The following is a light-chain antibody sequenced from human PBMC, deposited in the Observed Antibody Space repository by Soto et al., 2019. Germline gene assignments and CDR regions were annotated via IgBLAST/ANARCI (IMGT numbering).Light chain of an antibody. CDR1: QSVSSY. V-gene: IGKV3-11*01. CDR3: QQRSNPYT. J-gene: IGKJ2*01. CDR2: DAS. Sequence: EIVLTQSPATLSLSPGERATLSCGASQSVSSYLAWYQQKPGQAPRLLIYDASNWATGIPARFSGSGSGTDFTLTISSLEPEDFAVYYCQQRSNPYTFGQGTKLEIK.